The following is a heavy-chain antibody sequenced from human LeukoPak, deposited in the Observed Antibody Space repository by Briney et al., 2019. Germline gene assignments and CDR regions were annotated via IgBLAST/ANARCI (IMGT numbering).Heavy chain of an antibody. J-gene: IGHJ4*02. CDR3: AREDYYGSGSSYYFDY. V-gene: IGHV4-59*01. Sequence: SETLSLTCTVSGGSITSYYWSWFRQPPGKGLEFIGYIFYTGSTNYNPSLKSRVTISVDTSKNQFSLKLSSVTAADTAVYYCAREDYYGSGSSYYFDYWGQGTLVTVSS. D-gene: IGHD3-10*01. CDR2: IFYTGST. CDR1: GGSITSYY.